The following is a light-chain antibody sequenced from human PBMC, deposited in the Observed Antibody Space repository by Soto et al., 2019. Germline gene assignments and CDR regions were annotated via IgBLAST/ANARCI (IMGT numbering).Light chain of an antibody. CDR2: AAS. CDR1: QGIINV. V-gene: IGKV1-17*01. J-gene: IGKJ1*01. Sequence: DSQMRQEPSSLSASEGYRVTITCRASQGIINVLGWYQQKPGKAPKRLIYAASSLQSGIPSRFSGSGSGTEFTLTIWSLQPGAFAPSCCRRHNCCPQTFRQGT. CDR3: RRHNCCPQT.